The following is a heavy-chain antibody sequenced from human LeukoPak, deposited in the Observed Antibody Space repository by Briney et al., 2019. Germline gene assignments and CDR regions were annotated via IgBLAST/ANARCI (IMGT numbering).Heavy chain of an antibody. CDR3: ARITVGALDAFDI. V-gene: IGHV2-70*01. Sequence: SGPTLVNPTQTLTLTCTFSGFSLSTRGVCVRWIRQPPGKALEWLALIDRDDDKYYSTSLKTRLTISKDTSKNQVVLTMTNMDPVDTATYYCARITVGALDAFDIWGQGTMVTVS. J-gene: IGHJ3*02. D-gene: IGHD1-26*01. CDR2: IDRDDDK. CDR1: GFSLSTRGVC.